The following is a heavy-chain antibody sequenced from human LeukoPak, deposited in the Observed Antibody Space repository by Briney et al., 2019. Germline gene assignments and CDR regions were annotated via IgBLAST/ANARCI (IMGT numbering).Heavy chain of an antibody. V-gene: IGHV4-38-2*01. CDR3: ARFPQGGFNYFDY. D-gene: IGHD5-24*01. CDR1: GYSISSGYY. CDR2: IYYSGNT. Sequence: MASETLSLTCAVSGYSISSGYYCGWIRQPPGKGLEWIGYIYYSGNTNYNPSLKSRVTISVDTSKNLFSLKLNSVTTADTAVYYCARFPQGGFNYFDYWGQGALVTVSS. J-gene: IGHJ4*02.